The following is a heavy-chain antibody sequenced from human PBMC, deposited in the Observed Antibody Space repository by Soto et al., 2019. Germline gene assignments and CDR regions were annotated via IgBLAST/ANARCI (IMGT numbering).Heavy chain of an antibody. CDR1: GGSFSGYY. Sequence: QVQLQQWGAGLLKPSETLSLTCAVYGGSFSGYYWSWIRQPPGKGLEWIGEINHSGSTNYNPSLKSRVNISVDTSKNQFSLKLSSVTAADTAVYYCARGRGDIVVVPAAPYFDYWGQGTLVTVSS. D-gene: IGHD2-2*01. CDR2: INHSGST. J-gene: IGHJ4*02. V-gene: IGHV4-34*01. CDR3: ARGRGDIVVVPAAPYFDY.